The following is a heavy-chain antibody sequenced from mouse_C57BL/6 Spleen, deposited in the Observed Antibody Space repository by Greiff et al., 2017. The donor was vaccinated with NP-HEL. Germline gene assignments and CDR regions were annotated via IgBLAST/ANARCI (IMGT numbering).Heavy chain of an antibody. V-gene: IGHV1-55*01. Sequence: VQLQQPGAELVKPGASVKMSCKASGYTFTSYWITWVKQRPGQGLEWIGDIYPRDGSTKYNEKFKGKATLTVDTSSSTAYMELHSLTSEDSAVYFCARGGSSPYWYFDVWGTGTTVTVSS. CDR2: IYPRDGST. D-gene: IGHD1-1*01. CDR1: GYTFTSYW. J-gene: IGHJ1*03. CDR3: ARGGSSPYWYFDV.